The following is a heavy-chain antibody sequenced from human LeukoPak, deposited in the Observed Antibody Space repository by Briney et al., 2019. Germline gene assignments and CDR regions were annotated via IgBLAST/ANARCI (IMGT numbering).Heavy chain of an antibody. J-gene: IGHJ4*02. D-gene: IGHD3-3*01. CDR2: IYHSGST. CDR3: ARALLWSGYYTGIYYFDY. V-gene: IGHV4-30-2*01. CDR1: GGSISSGGYS. Sequence: SQTLSLTCAVSGGSISSGGYSWSWIRQPPGKGLEWIGYIYHSGSTYYNPSLKSRVTISVGRSKNQFSLKLSSVTAADTAVYYCARALLWSGYYTGIYYFDYWGQGTLVTVSS.